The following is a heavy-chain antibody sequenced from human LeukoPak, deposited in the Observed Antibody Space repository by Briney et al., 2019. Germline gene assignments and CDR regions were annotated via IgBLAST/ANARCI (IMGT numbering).Heavy chain of an antibody. J-gene: IGHJ4*02. CDR2: IRYDGSNK. Sequence: GGSLRLSCAASGFTFSSYSMNWVRQAPGKGLEWVAYIRYDGSNKYYAESVKGRFTISRDNSKTTLYLQMNSLRAEDTAVYYCAKVGPGYNLDCWGQGTLVTVSS. CDR1: GFTFSSYS. CDR3: AKVGPGYNLDC. D-gene: IGHD5-24*01. V-gene: IGHV3-30*02.